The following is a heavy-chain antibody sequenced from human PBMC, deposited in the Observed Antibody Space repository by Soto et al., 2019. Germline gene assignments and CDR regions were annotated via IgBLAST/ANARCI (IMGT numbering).Heavy chain of an antibody. CDR2: ISYSGST. Sequence: SETLSLTCTVSGVSIMSRGFDWTLIRQHPEKGLEWIGHISYSGSTYYNPSLETRLTISVDTSKNQFSLKLTSMTAADTAVYYCARAHNFDRSGYAEGFDVWGQGTMVTVSS. V-gene: IGHV4-31*03. D-gene: IGHD3-22*01. J-gene: IGHJ3*01. CDR3: ARAHNFDRSGYAEGFDV. CDR1: GVSIMSRGFD.